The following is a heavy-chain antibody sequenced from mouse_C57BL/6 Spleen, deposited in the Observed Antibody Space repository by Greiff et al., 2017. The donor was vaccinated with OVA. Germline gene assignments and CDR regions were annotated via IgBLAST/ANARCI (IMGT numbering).Heavy chain of an antibody. Sequence: EVQRVESGPELVKPGASVKISCKASGYSFTGYYMNWVKQSPEKSLEWIGEINPSTGGTTYNQKFKAKATLTVDKSSSTAYMQLKSLTSEDSAVYYCASPYGSLDYWGQGTTLTVSS. J-gene: IGHJ2*01. D-gene: IGHD1-1*01. V-gene: IGHV1-42*01. CDR3: ASPYGSLDY. CDR1: GYSFTGYY. CDR2: INPSTGGT.